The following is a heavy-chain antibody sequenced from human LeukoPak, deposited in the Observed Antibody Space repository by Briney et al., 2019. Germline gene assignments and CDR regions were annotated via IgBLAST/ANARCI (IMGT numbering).Heavy chain of an antibody. Sequence: PGGSLRLSCAASGFTFSSYSMNWVRQAPGKGLEWVSYISSSSSTIYYADSVKGRFTISRDNAKNSLYLQMNSLRAEDTAVYYCAKDSSTSKYYFDYWGQGTLVTVSS. CDR2: ISSSSSTI. CDR3: AKDSSTSKYYFDY. J-gene: IGHJ4*02. CDR1: GFTFSSYS. D-gene: IGHD2-2*01. V-gene: IGHV3-48*01.